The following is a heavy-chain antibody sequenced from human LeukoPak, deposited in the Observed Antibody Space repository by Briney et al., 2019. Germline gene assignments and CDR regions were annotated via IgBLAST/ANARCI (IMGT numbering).Heavy chain of an antibody. J-gene: IGHJ4*02. CDR3: ARSRSGRDGCNSHFDY. D-gene: IGHD5-24*01. V-gene: IGHV1-46*01. CDR2: INPSGGST. CDR1: GYTFTSYY. Sequence: ASVKVSCKASGYTFTSYYMHWVRQAPGQGLEWMGIINPSGGSTSYAQKFQGRVTMTRDTSTSTVYMKLSSLRSEDTAVYYCARSRSGRDGCNSHFDYWGQGTLVTVSS.